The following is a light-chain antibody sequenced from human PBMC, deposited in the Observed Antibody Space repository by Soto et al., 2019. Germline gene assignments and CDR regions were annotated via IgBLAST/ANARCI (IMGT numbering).Light chain of an antibody. J-gene: IGKJ5*01. CDR2: GAS. CDR1: QSVSSNF. Sequence: IVLAQSPNTLSLSPRERATLSCSASQSVSSNFLAWYQQRPGQAPRLLIYGASSRATGIPDRFSGSGSGTDFTLTINRLEPEDFAEYYCQQYGSSPPTCRQGTLMEIK. CDR3: QQYGSSPPT. V-gene: IGKV3-20*01.